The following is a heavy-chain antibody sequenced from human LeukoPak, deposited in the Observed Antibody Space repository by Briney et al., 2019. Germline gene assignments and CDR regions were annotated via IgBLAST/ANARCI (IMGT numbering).Heavy chain of an antibody. Sequence: SETLSLTYTVSCRSISCYYWTWLRQPPGKGLEWIGFIYDSGSTYYNPSLKSRVTISLDTSKNQFSLKMSSVTAADTAVYYCASDPSGSSRYDYWGQGTLVTVSS. CDR3: ASDPSGSSRYDY. CDR1: CRSISCYY. CDR2: IYDSGST. J-gene: IGHJ4*02. V-gene: IGHV4-59*01. D-gene: IGHD6-25*01.